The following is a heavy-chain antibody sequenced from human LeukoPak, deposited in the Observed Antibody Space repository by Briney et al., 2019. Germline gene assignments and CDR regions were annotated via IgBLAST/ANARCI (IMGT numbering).Heavy chain of an antibody. Sequence: PGGSLRLSCAASGFTFSSYAMSWVRQAPGKGLEWVSAISGGGGSTYYADSVKGRFTISRDNSKNTLYLQMNSLRAEDTAVYYCAKDWWGGDCGGDCYSSFDYWGQGTLVTVSS. CDR2: ISGGGGST. CDR1: GFTFSSYA. J-gene: IGHJ4*02. V-gene: IGHV3-23*01. CDR3: AKDWWGGDCGGDCYSSFDY. D-gene: IGHD2-21*02.